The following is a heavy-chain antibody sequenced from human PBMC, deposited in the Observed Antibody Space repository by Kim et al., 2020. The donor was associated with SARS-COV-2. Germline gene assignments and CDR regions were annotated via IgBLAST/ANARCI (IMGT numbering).Heavy chain of an antibody. Sequence: SETLSLTCTVSGGSISSSSYYWGWIRQPPGKGLEWIGSIYYSGSTYYNPSLKSRVTISVDTSKNQFSLKLSSVTAADTAVYYCARHGGVGIAAAAPFDYWGQGTLVTVSS. J-gene: IGHJ4*02. D-gene: IGHD6-13*01. CDR3: ARHGGVGIAAAAPFDY. CDR2: IYYSGST. V-gene: IGHV4-39*01. CDR1: GGSISSSSYY.